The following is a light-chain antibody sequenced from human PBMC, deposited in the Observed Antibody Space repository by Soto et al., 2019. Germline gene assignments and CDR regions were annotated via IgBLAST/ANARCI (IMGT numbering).Light chain of an antibody. J-gene: IGKJ1*01. CDR2: GAS. CDR1: QSVSSN. Sequence: EIVMTQSAATLSVSPGERATLSWRASQSVSSNLAWYQQKPGQAPRLLIYGASTRATGIPARFSGSGSGTEFTLTISRLEPEDFAVYYCQQYGSSSWTFGQGTKVDI. V-gene: IGKV3-15*01. CDR3: QQYGSSSWT.